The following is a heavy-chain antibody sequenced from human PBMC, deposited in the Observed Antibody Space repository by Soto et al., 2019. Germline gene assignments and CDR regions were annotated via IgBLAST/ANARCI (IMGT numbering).Heavy chain of an antibody. CDR2: IYYSGST. J-gene: IGHJ6*02. V-gene: IGHV4-59*01. D-gene: IGHD3-9*01. Sequence: PSETLSLTCTVSGGSISSYYWSWIRQPPGKGLEWLGYIYYSGSTNYHPSLKSRVTISVDTSKNQFSLKLSSVTAADTAVYYCARDQFGHYDIFGTYYYYGMDVWGQGTTVTVSS. CDR1: GGSISSYY. CDR3: ARDQFGHYDIFGTYYYYGMDV.